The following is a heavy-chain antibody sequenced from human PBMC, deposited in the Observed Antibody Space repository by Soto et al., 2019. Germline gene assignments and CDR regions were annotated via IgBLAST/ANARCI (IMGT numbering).Heavy chain of an antibody. Sequence: QVQLQESGPGLVKPSQTLSLTCTVSGGSISSGGYYWSWIRQHPGKGLEWIGYIYSSGSTYYNPPRKRRVTLSVDTSTNPFSLKLRSVTAADTAVYYCASSSQSTVTTFGSWGQGTPVTLSS. CDR2: IYSSGST. CDR3: ASSSQSTVTTFGS. CDR1: GGSISSGGYY. J-gene: IGHJ5*01. D-gene: IGHD4-17*01. V-gene: IGHV4-31*03.